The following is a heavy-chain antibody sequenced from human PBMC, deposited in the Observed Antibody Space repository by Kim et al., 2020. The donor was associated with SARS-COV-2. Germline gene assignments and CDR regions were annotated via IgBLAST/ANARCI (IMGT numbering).Heavy chain of an antibody. J-gene: IGHJ3*02. V-gene: IGHV3-11*06. CDR1: GFTFSDYY. CDR3: ARDLRGVGATGHAFDI. D-gene: IGHD1-26*01. CDR2: ISSSSSYT. Sequence: LSLTCAASGFTFSDYYMSWIRQAPGKGLEWVSYISSSSSYTNYADSVKGRFTISRDNAKNSLYLQMNSLRAEDTAVYYCARDLRGVGATGHAFDIWGQVTMVTVSS.